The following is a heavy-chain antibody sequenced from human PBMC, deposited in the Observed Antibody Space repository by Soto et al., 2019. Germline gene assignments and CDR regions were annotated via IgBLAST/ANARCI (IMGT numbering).Heavy chain of an antibody. CDR1: GGSVSSRDYY. J-gene: IGHJ5*02. CDR2: IYYRGST. Sequence: SETLSLTCTVSGGSVSSRDYYWSWIRQPPGKGLEWIGNIYYRGSTNYNPSLKSRATISVETSKNQFSLQVNSCTAADTCWEYCAIIPVDTSMLEWFDAWCKGTLVTVSS. CDR3: AIIPVDTSMLEWFDA. D-gene: IGHD5-18*01. V-gene: IGHV4-61*08.